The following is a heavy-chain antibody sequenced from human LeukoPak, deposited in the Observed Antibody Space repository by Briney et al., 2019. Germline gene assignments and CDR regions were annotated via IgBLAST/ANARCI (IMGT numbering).Heavy chain of an antibody. D-gene: IGHD5-24*01. V-gene: IGHV4-34*01. CDR1: GGSFSGYC. CDR3: ARLVEEMATIAFDP. CDR2: INHSGST. Sequence: PSETLSLTCAVYGGSFSGYCWSWIRQPPGKGLEWIGEINHSGSTNYNPSLKSRVTISVDTSKNQFSLKLSSVTAADTAVYYCARLVEEMATIAFDPWGQGTLVTVSS. J-gene: IGHJ5*02.